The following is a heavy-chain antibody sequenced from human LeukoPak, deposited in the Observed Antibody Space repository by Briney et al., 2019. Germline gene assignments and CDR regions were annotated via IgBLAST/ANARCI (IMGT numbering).Heavy chain of an antibody. CDR3: ARGRDYGLL. V-gene: IGHV3-53*01. D-gene: IGHD4/OR15-4a*01. CDR1: GLTVSSNY. Sequence: GGSLRLSCVPSGLTVSSNYMSWVRQAPGKGLEWVSTIYSGGSTYYANSVKGRFTISRDISKNMLYLQMNSLRTEDPATYYCARGRDYGLLWGQGTLVTVSS. CDR2: IYSGGST. J-gene: IGHJ4*02.